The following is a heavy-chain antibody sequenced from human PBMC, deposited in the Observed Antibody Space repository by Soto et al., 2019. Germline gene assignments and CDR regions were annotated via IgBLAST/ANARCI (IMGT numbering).Heavy chain of an antibody. Sequence: PSETLSLTCAVSGYSISSTYYWGWIRQPPGKGLEWIGSIYHSGYTYFNPSLKSRVTISVDTSKNQFFLNLRSVTAADTAVYYCEREGLGLRGGPDRFDPWGQGTLVTV. V-gene: IGHV4-38-2*02. CDR2: IYHSGYT. CDR3: EREGLGLRGGPDRFDP. J-gene: IGHJ5*02. D-gene: IGHD1-7*01. CDR1: GYSISSTYY.